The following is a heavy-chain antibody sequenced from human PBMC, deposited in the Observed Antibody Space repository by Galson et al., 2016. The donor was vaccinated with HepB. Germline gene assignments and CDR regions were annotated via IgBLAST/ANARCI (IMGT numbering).Heavy chain of an antibody. J-gene: IGHJ3*02. CDR3: ARPGYCSGSSCYVPFDI. V-gene: IGHV3-43D*03. CDR2: ISWDGGST. D-gene: IGHD2-15*01. CDR1: GFTFDDYA. Sequence: RLSCAASGFTFDDYAMHWVRQAPGKGLEWVSLISWDGGSTYYADSVKGRFTISRDNSKNSLYLQMNSLRAEDTAVYYCARPGYCSGSSCYVPFDIWGQGTMATVSS.